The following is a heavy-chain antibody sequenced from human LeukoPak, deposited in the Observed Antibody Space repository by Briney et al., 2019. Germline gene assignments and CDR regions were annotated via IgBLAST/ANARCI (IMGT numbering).Heavy chain of an antibody. D-gene: IGHD2-2*01. V-gene: IGHV1-69*05. CDR2: IIPIFGTA. CDR1: GGTFSSYA. CDR3: ARDGVGYCSSTSCPPGYYYYMDV. J-gene: IGHJ6*03. Sequence: ASVKVSCKASGGTFSSYAISWVRQAPGQGLEWMGGIIPIFGTANYAQKFQGRVTITTDESTSTAYMELSSPRSEDTAVYYCARDGVGYCSSTSCPPGYYYYMDVWGKGTTVTVSS.